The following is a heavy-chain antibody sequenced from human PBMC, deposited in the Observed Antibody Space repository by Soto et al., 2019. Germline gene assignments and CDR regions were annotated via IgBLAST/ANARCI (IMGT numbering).Heavy chain of an antibody. D-gene: IGHD6-19*01. V-gene: IGHV1-18*01. CDR1: GYTFTSYG. J-gene: IGHJ3*02. CDR3: AGGYSSGWYSEDAFDI. Sequence: ASVKVSCKASGYTFTSYGISWVRQAPGQGLEWMGWISAYNGNTNYAQKLQGRVTMTTDTSTSTAYMELRSLRSDDTAVYYCAGGYSSGWYSEDAFDIWGQGTMVTV. CDR2: ISAYNGNT.